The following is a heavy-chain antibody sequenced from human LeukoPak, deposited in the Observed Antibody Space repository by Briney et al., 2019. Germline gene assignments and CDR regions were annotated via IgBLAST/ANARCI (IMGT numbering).Heavy chain of an antibody. CDR3: ARGSYSYGYLYFYGMDV. V-gene: IGHV4-34*01. D-gene: IGHD5-18*01. CDR1: GVSFSGYY. J-gene: IGHJ6*02. Sequence: SETLSLTCAVYGVSFSGYYWSWVRQAPGKGLEWVGEINHSGSTKYNPSLKSRLSIAVDTYKNEFSQKQSSVTAADTPVYYCARGSYSYGYLYFYGMDVWGQGATVTVSS. CDR2: INHSGST.